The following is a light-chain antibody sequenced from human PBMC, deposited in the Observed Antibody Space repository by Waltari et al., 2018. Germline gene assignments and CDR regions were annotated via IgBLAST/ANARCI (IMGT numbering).Light chain of an antibody. CDR3: HQSRTFPIT. V-gene: IGKV6-21*01. CDR2: YAS. Sequence: EVVLTQSPDFQSVTLKEKDTITCRASQSIGSSVHWYQQKPDQSPKLLITYASQSFSGAPSRFSGSGSGTDFTLTLNGLEAEDAATYYCHQSRTFPITFGQGTRLEIK. J-gene: IGKJ5*01. CDR1: QSIGSS.